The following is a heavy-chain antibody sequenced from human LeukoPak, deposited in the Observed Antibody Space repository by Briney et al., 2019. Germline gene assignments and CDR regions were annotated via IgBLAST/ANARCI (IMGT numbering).Heavy chain of an antibody. V-gene: IGHV3-74*01. Sequence: GGSLRLSCAASGFTFSNNWMHWVRQVPGRGLVWVSRINDDGIVTFYADSVKGRFTISRDNAKNTLFLQINSLRAEDTAVYYCAREILAPGKTHDYWGQGTLVTVSS. J-gene: IGHJ4*02. CDR2: INDDGIVT. CDR1: GFTFSNNW. CDR3: AREILAPGKTHDY.